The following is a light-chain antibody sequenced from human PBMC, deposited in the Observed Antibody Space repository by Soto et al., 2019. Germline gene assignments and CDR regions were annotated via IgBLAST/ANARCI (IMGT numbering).Light chain of an antibody. CDR1: ENINSY. V-gene: IGKV3-15*01. CDR2: RAS. CDR3: QQYNKWPLT. Sequence: EVVMTQSPATVSVSPGERATLSCRASENINSYLAWYQQKPGQAPRLLISRASTRATGIPARFSGSGSGTAFTLTISSLQSEDFAVYYGQQYNKWPLTFGGGANVEIK. J-gene: IGKJ4*01.